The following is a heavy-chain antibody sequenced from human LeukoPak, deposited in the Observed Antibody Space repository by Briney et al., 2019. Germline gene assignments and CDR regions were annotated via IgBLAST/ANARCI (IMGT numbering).Heavy chain of an antibody. Sequence: GGSLRLSCAASGFTFSDYYMSWIRQAPGKGLEWVSYISSSGSTIYYADSVKGRFTISRDNAKNSLYLQMNSLRAEDPALYYCARDGNYYYSSGYFPYYYYGMDVWGQGTTVTVSS. J-gene: IGHJ6*02. CDR2: ISSSGSTI. CDR1: GFTFSDYY. D-gene: IGHD3-22*01. CDR3: ARDGNYYYSSGYFPYYYYGMDV. V-gene: IGHV3-11*01.